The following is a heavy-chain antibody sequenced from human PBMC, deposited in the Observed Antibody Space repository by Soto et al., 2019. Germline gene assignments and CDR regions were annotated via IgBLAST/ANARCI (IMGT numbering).Heavy chain of an antibody. D-gene: IGHD3-10*01. Sequence: QVQLVQSGAEMKEPGDSVRVSCEASGYTFTSYYIHWVRHAPGQGLEWMGWINPKFGDTTYAQDFQGRVSMTSDVSISTVYMELSRLTCDDTALDYCARNIDYYYGSDSGNGHGLWGQGTRVTVFS. CDR2: INPKFGDT. CDR3: ARNIDYYYGSDSGNGHGL. J-gene: IGHJ6*02. V-gene: IGHV1-2*02. CDR1: GYTFTSYY.